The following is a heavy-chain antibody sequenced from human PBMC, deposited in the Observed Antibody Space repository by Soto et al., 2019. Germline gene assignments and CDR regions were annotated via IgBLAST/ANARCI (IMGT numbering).Heavy chain of an antibody. D-gene: IGHD3-22*01. V-gene: IGHV1-18*01. Sequence: ASVKVSCKASGYTFTSSGMSWVRQAPGQGLEWMGWISAHTGSSEYAQRFQGRVTMTTDRSTSTAYMELRSLRSDDTDVYYCARAFFYQGSDSRGYCLDAFDFWGPGTLVPVSS. J-gene: IGHJ3*01. CDR3: ARAFFYQGSDSRGYCLDAFDF. CDR1: GYTFTSSG. CDR2: ISAHTGSS.